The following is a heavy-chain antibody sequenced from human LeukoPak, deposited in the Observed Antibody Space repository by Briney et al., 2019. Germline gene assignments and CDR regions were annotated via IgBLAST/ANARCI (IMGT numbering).Heavy chain of an antibody. V-gene: IGHV3-21*01. CDR2: ISGTGTDI. CDR3: ARVAYADYPTPIDY. Sequence: PGGSLRLSCIASGFTFSNNGMSWVRQAPGKGLEWVSSISGTGTDIYFADSLKGRFTISRDNAKNSLYLQMNSLRAEDTAVYYCARVAYADYPTPIDYWGQGTLVTVSS. J-gene: IGHJ4*02. CDR1: GFTFSNNG. D-gene: IGHD4-17*01.